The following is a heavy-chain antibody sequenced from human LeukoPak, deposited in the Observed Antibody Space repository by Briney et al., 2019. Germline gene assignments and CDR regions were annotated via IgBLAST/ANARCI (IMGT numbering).Heavy chain of an antibody. CDR3: ARGSFHGSGSYYNRLSGAFDI. D-gene: IGHD3-10*01. CDR2: ISYDGSNK. Sequence: GGSLRLSCAASGFTFSSYAMHWVRQAPGKGLEWVAVISYDGSNKYYADSVKGRFTISRDNSKNTLYLQMNSLRAEDTAVYYCARGSFHGSGSYYNRLSGAFDIWGQGTMVTVSS. CDR1: GFTFSSYA. J-gene: IGHJ3*02. V-gene: IGHV3-30*04.